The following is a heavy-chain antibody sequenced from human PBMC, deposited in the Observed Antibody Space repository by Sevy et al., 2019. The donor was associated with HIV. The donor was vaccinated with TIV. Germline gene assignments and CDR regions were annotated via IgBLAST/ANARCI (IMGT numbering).Heavy chain of an antibody. J-gene: IGHJ6*03. CDR1: GYSISSGYY. CDR3: ARSIVGADSTGGYYYYMDV. V-gene: IGHV4-38-2*01. CDR2: IYHSGST. Sequence: PSETLSLTCAVSGYSISSGYYWGWIRQPPGKGLGWIGSIYHSGSTYYNPSLKSRVTISVDTSKNQFSLKLSSVTAADTAVYYCARSIVGADSTGGYYYYMDVWGKGTTVTVSS. D-gene: IGHD1-26*01.